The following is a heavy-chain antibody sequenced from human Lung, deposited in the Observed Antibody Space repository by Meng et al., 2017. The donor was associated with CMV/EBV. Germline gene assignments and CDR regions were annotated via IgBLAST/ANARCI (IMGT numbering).Heavy chain of an antibody. Sequence: GGSLRLXCAASGFNFGTYGLNWVRQAPGRGLEWISFISSDSRTKTYADSVKGRFTISRDDAKKSLSLQMRSLRAEDTALYYCARDRGVVIPAAPYYFDYWXQGTLVTVSS. D-gene: IGHD2-2*01. J-gene: IGHJ4*02. CDR1: GFNFGTYG. CDR2: ISSDSRTK. CDR3: ARDRGVVIPAAPYYFDY. V-gene: IGHV3-48*04.